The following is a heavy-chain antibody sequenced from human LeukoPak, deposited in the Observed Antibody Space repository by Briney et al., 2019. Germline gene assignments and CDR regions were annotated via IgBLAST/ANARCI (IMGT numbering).Heavy chain of an antibody. CDR2: IKQDGSEK. CDR3: AREYNYYGSGSWVDY. V-gene: IGHV3-7*01. D-gene: IGHD3-10*01. CDR1: GFTFSSYW. J-gene: IGHJ4*02. Sequence: GGSLRLSSSASGFTFSSYWMSWVRQAPGKGLEWVANIKQDGSEKDYVDSVKGRFTISRDNAKTSLYLQMNSLRAEDTAVYYCAREYNYYGSGSWVDYWGQGTLVTVSS.